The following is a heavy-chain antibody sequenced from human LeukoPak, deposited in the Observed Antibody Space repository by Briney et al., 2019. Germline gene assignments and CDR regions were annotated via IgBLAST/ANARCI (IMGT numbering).Heavy chain of an antibody. D-gene: IGHD5-12*01. Sequence: GASVKVSCKASGYTFTSYYMHWVRQAPGQGLEWMGWISAYNGNTNYAQKLQGRVTMTTDTSTSTAYMELRSLRSDDTAVYYCAREGVRGYSGYGGPSPSYYWGQGTLVTVSS. V-gene: IGHV1-18*04. CDR1: GYTFTSYY. J-gene: IGHJ4*02. CDR3: AREGVRGYSGYGGPSPSYY. CDR2: ISAYNGNT.